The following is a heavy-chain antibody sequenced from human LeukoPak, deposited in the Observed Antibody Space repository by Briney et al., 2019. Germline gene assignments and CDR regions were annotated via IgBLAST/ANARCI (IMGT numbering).Heavy chain of an antibody. D-gene: IGHD2-2*01. Sequence: GGSLRLSCAASGFTFSYYAMHWVRQAPGKGLEGVAVISYDGSNKYYADSVKGRFTISRDNSKNTLYLQMNSLRAEDTAVYYCARDRGTSDYYFDYWGQGTLVTVSS. J-gene: IGHJ4*02. V-gene: IGHV3-30*04. CDR3: ARDRGTSDYYFDY. CDR2: ISYDGSNK. CDR1: GFTFSYYA.